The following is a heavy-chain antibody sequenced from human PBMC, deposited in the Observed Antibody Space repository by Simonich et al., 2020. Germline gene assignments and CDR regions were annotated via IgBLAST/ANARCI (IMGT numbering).Heavy chain of an antibody. CDR1: GFTFSSYA. Sequence: EVQLLESGGGLVQPGGSLRLSCAASGFTFSSYAMSWVRQAAGKGREWVSAISGSGGSTYYADAVKGRFTISRDNSKNTLYLQMNSLRAEDTAVYYCAKVGDSSSWYFDYWGQGTLVTVSS. CDR2: ISGSGGST. D-gene: IGHD6-13*01. CDR3: AKVGDSSSWYFDY. V-gene: IGHV3-23*01. J-gene: IGHJ4*02.